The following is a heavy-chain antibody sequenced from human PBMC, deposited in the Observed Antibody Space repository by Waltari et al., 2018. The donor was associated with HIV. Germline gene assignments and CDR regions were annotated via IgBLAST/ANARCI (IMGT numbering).Heavy chain of an antibody. Sequence: QVQLQESGPGLVKPSETLSLTCTVSGGSISSSYWCWIRQPPGKGLEWIGYIYYSGSTNYNPSLKSRVTISVDTSKNQFSLKLSSVTAADTAVYYCARDRTPYGMDVWGQGTTVTVSS. CDR2: IYYSGST. CDR3: ARDRTPYGMDV. J-gene: IGHJ6*02. V-gene: IGHV4-59*01. CDR1: GGSISSSY. D-gene: IGHD2-15*01.